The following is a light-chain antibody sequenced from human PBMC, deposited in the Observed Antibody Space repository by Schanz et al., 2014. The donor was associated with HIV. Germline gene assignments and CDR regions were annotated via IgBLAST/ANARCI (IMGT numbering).Light chain of an antibody. V-gene: IGKV1-27*01. J-gene: IGKJ1*01. CDR2: AAS. CDR1: QGISNY. CDR3: QQYSYFST. Sequence: DIQMTQSPSSLSASVGDRVTITCRASQGISNYLAWYQQKPGKVPKLLICAASTLQSGVPSRFSGSGSGTDFTLTISSLQPEDVATYYCQQYSYFSTFGQGTKVEIK.